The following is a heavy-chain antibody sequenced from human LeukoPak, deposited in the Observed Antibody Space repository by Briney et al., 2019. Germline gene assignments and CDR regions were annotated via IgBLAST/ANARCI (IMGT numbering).Heavy chain of an antibody. CDR1: GGSVNDGGFS. V-gene: IGHV4-61*08. J-gene: IGHJ4*02. CDR3: AKYGNSDWVIDN. D-gene: IGHD6-19*01. Sequence: PSETLSLTCTVSGGSVNDGGFSWTWIRQPPGKGLEYIGYIYYTGGTNYNPSLKSRVTISVDTSKNQFSLKLSSVTAADTAVYFCAKYGNSDWVIDNWGQGTLVTVSS. CDR2: IYYTGGT.